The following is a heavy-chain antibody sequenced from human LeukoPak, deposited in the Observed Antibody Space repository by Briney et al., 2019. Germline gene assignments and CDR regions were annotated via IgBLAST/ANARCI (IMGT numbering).Heavy chain of an antibody. V-gene: IGHV2-5*01. CDR2: IYWNGDK. CDR1: GVSLSTSGVS. J-gene: IGHJ5*02. CDR3: ARRDGWFDP. Sequence: ESGPTLVKPTQTLTLTCTFSGVSLSTSGVSVGWIRQPPGKALEWLALIYWNGDKRYSPSLRSRLTITKDTSKNQVVLTMTNMDPVDTATYYCARRDGWFDPWGQGTLVTVSS.